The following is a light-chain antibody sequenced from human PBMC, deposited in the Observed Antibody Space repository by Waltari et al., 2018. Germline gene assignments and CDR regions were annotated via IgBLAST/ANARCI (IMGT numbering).Light chain of an antibody. CDR3: MQATNWPLT. CDR1: QSLVHTDGHTY. Sequence: DVVMTQSPLSLPVSLGQPASISCRSSQSLVHTDGHTYLNWFQQRPGQSPRRLIYKVSNRDSGVPDRFSGSGSDTAFTLKISRVEAEDVGIYYCMQATNWPLTFGQGTKEEIQ. J-gene: IGKJ1*01. CDR2: KVS. V-gene: IGKV2-30*02.